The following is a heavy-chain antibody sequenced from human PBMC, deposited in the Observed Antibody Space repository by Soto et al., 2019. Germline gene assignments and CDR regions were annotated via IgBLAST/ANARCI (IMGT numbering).Heavy chain of an antibody. CDR3: AKCITALGPIDY. Sequence: SETLSLTCTVSGGSISSYYWSWIRQPPGKGLEWIGEIYYSGSTNYNPSLKSRVTISLDKSKNQFSLKLSSVTAADTAVYYCAKCITALGPIDYWGQGTLVTVSS. J-gene: IGHJ4*02. CDR1: GGSISSYY. D-gene: IGHD6-6*01. V-gene: IGHV4-59*12. CDR2: IYYSGST.